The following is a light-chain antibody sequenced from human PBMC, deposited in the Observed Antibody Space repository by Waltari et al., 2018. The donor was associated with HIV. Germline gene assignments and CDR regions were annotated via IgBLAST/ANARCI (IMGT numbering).Light chain of an antibody. V-gene: IGKV3-20*01. CDR3: QQYGSSPRT. CDR1: KSISSTY. J-gene: IGKJ1*01. Sequence: ELVLTLSRGTLSVSPVESATASCRASKSISSTYVAWYQQKPGQAPRLLIYNASTRPTGIPDRFNGSGSGTDFILTIRRLKSGDSAVYYCQQYGSSPRTFGEGTKVEI. CDR2: NAS.